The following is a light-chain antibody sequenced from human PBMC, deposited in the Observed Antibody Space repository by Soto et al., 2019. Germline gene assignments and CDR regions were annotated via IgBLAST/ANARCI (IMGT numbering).Light chain of an antibody. CDR1: QGIGNA. V-gene: IGKV1-6*01. J-gene: IGKJ1*01. CDR2: GAS. CDR3: RQDSNYPWT. Sequence: AIQMTQSPSSLSASVGDRVTISCRASQGIGNALGWYQQNPGKPPKVLIYGASNLQSGVPPSFSGSGSGTDFTLAISILKPEDSATYYYRQDSNYPWTFRQGTKVEIK.